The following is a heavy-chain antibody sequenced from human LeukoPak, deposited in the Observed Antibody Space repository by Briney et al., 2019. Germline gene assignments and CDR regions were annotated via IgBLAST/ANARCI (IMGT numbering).Heavy chain of an antibody. J-gene: IGHJ4*02. CDR2: INPDGSNM. D-gene: IGHD6-19*01. V-gene: IGHV3-7*01. Sequence: GGSLRLSCAASGFSFSSYWMSWVRQAPGKGLEWVANINPDGSNMLYVGSVKGRFTISRDNAKNSLYLQMNNLRAEDTAVYFCVSGSLQWLYWGQGTLVTVSS. CDR1: GFSFSSYW. CDR3: VSGSLQWLY.